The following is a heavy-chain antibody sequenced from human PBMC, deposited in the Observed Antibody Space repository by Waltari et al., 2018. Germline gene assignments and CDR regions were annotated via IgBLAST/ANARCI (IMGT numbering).Heavy chain of an antibody. J-gene: IGHJ4*02. CDR1: GFTVSSNY. D-gene: IGHD6-19*01. CDR3: ARDRYRSGYVDF. Sequence: EVQLVESGGGLIQPGGSLRLSCAASGFTVSSNYMSWVRQAPGQGLECVSVIYSGVSRYYAYSVKGRFTMSRDKSKNTLYLLMHSLGAEDTAVYYCARDRYRSGYVDFWGQGTLVTVSS. CDR2: IYSGVSR. V-gene: IGHV3-53*01.